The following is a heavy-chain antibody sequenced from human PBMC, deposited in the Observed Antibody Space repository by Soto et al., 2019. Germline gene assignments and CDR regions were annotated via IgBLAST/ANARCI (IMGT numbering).Heavy chain of an antibody. CDR3: ARVQRDTAMGHFDY. V-gene: IGHV4-30-4*01. D-gene: IGHD5-18*01. Sequence: QVQLQESGPGLVKPSQTLSLICSVSGGSINSVDYYWAWIRQTPGKGLEWIGYTSYFGTTDSMPSLRSRVTMSVDKSRNQFSLRRSSVTAADTALYYCARVQRDTAMGHFDYWGQGTLVIVSS. J-gene: IGHJ4*02. CDR1: GGSINSVDYY. CDR2: TSYFGTT.